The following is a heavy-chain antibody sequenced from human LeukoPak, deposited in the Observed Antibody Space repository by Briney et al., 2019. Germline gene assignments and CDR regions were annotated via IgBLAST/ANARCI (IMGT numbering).Heavy chain of an antibody. Sequence: GGSLRLSCAASGFTFSSYGMHWVRQAPGKGLEWVAVISYDGSNKYYADSVKGRFSISRDNSNNVLFLQMNSLRVEDTAVYYCASLSAMTTAPPDVWGQGTTVTVSS. J-gene: IGHJ6*02. V-gene: IGHV3-30*03. CDR1: GFTFSSYG. CDR2: ISYDGSNK. CDR3: ASLSAMTTAPPDV. D-gene: IGHD1-1*01.